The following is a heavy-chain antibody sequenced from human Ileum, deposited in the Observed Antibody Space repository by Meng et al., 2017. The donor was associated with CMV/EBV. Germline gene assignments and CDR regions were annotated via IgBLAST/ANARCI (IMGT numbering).Heavy chain of an antibody. D-gene: IGHD1-26*01. Sequence: LHEPGPVLVKPAETLPLTCTASGDPISSGSHSWAWFRQPPGKRLEWIGSMYFSGIADYNPSLKSRVTISLHATQKQFSLRLTSVTAADSAVYFCARDLTNKWFYYWGQGTLVTVSS. CDR3: ARDLTNKWFYY. CDR2: MYFSGIA. J-gene: IGHJ4*02. V-gene: IGHV4-39*07. CDR1: GDPISSGSHS.